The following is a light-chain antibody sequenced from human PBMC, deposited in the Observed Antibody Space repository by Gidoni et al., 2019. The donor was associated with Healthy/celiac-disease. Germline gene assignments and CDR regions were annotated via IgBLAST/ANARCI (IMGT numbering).Light chain of an antibody. V-gene: IGKV1-5*03. CDR1: QSISSW. CDR3: QQYNSYSRT. Sequence: DIQMTQSPSTLSASVRDRVTITCRASQSISSWLAWYQQKPGKAPKLLIYKASSLESGVPSRFSGSGSGTEFTLTISSLQPDDFATYYCQQYNSYSRTFXXXTKVEIK. J-gene: IGKJ1*01. CDR2: KAS.